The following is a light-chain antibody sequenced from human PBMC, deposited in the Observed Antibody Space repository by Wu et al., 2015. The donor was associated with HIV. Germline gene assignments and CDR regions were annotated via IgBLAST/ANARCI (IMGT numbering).Light chain of an antibody. CDR1: QSVASNS. Sequence: IVLTQSPGTLSLSPGEKATLSCRASQSVASNSLAWYQQKRGQAPRLLIYGASIRAPDIPEKFSGGVSGTDFTLTINKLEPEDFALYYCQLYGSSPRYSFGQGTNLEIK. CDR3: QLYGSSPRYS. CDR2: GAS. J-gene: IGKJ2*03. V-gene: IGKV3-20*01.